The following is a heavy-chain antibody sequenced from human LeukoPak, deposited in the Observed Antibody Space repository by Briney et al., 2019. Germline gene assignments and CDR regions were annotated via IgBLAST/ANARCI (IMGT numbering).Heavy chain of an antibody. CDR2: IYSSGAT. V-gene: IGHV3-53*01. J-gene: IGHJ4*02. CDR1: GFTVSINY. Sequence: GGSLRLSCAASGFTVSINYMSWVRQAPGKGLEWVSVIYSSGATYYADSVKGRFTISRDNSKSTLYLQMNSLRAEDTAVYYCARVDKTMDTVWGQGTLVSVSS. CDR3: ARVDKTMDTV. D-gene: IGHD5-18*01.